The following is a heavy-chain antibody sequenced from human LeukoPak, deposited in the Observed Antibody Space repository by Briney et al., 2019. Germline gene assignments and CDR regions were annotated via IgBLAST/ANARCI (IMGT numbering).Heavy chain of an antibody. CDR2: ISGGSSEI. Sequence: GGSLRLSCAASGFSVSSNYMSWVRQAPGKGLEWVSGISGGSSEIHYADSVKGRFTISRDNSENTLYLQMNSLRAEDTALYYCAKRIRDGYNTPIDFWGQGTLVTVSS. V-gene: IGHV3-23*01. CDR1: GFSVSSNY. J-gene: IGHJ4*02. D-gene: IGHD5-24*01. CDR3: AKRIRDGYNTPIDF.